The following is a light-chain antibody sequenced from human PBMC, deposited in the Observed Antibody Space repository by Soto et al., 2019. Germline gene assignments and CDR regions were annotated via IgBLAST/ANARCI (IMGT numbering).Light chain of an antibody. Sequence: DIQMTQSPSSLSASVGDRVTITCRASQGISHYLAWYQQEPGKVPKLLIYAASILQSGVPSRFSGSGSGTDFTLTISTLQPEDVATYYCQMYSSVPLTFGGGTKVEI. V-gene: IGKV1-27*01. J-gene: IGKJ4*01. CDR1: QGISHY. CDR3: QMYSSVPLT. CDR2: AAS.